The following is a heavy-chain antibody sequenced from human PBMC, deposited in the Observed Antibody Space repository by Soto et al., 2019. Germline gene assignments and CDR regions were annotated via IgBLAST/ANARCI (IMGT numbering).Heavy chain of an antibody. V-gene: IGHV3-21*01. Sequence: EVQLVESGGGLVKPGGSLRLSCAASGFTFSSYSMNWVRQAPGKGLEWVSSISSSSSYIYYADSVKGRFTISRDNAKXXXXXXXXXXXXXXXXXXXXXXXXXXXXSXSYGPWGQGTLVTVSS. CDR3: XXXXXXXXSXSYGP. CDR1: GFTFSSYS. CDR2: ISSSSSYI. D-gene: IGHD3-10*01. J-gene: IGHJ5*02.